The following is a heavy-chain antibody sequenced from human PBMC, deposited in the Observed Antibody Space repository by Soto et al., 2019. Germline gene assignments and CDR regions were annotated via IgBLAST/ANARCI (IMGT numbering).Heavy chain of an antibody. J-gene: IGHJ6*02. Sequence: SVKVSCKASGGTFSSYAISWVRQAPGQGLEWMGGIIPIFGTANYAQKFQGRVTITADKSTSTAYMELSSLRSGDTAVYYCARVPVWSGYYGYYGMDVWGQGTTVTVSS. V-gene: IGHV1-69*06. CDR1: GGTFSSYA. D-gene: IGHD3-3*01. CDR3: ARVPVWSGYYGYYGMDV. CDR2: IIPIFGTA.